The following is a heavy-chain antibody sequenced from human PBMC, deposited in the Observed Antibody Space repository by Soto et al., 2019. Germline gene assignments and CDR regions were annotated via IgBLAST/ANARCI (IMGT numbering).Heavy chain of an antibody. CDR3: ARGYSGSRLNYYFDY. CDR1: GYAFTGYS. J-gene: IGHJ4*02. CDR2: INAGNGNT. V-gene: IGHV1-3*01. D-gene: IGHD1-26*01. Sequence: GASVQVSFNATGYAFTGYSVDCVRLAPGQRLEGMGWINAGNGNTKYSQKFQGRVTITRDTSASTAYMELSSLRSEDTAVYYCARGYSGSRLNYYFDYWGQGTLVTVSS.